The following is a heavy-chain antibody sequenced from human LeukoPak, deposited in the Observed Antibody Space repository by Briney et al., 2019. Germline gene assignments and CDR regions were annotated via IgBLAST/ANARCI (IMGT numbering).Heavy chain of an antibody. CDR1: GFTFSSYG. CDR3: AKVVAAAGTGY. D-gene: IGHD6-13*01. Sequence: GGSLRLSCAASGFTFSSYGMHWVRQAPGKGLEWVAVISYDGSNKYYADSVKGRFTISRDNSKNTLYLQMNSLRAEDTAVYYCAKVVAAAGTGYWGQGALVTVSS. V-gene: IGHV3-30*18. CDR2: ISYDGSNK. J-gene: IGHJ4*02.